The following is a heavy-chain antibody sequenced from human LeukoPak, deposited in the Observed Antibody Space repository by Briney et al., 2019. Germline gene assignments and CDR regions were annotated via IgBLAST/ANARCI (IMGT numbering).Heavy chain of an antibody. J-gene: IGHJ4*02. CDR2: LYSAGAT. V-gene: IGHV3-53*01. D-gene: IGHD2-15*01. CDR3: ASGEVGVRKFYSDPFHY. CDR1: GFAVASNY. Sequence: PGGSLRLTCAASGFAVASNYMSWVRQAPEKGLEWVSILYSAGATYYADSVRGRFTITRDTSKNTLNLRMNSLRADDTAIYYCASGEVGVRKFYSDPFHYWGQGTLVTVSS.